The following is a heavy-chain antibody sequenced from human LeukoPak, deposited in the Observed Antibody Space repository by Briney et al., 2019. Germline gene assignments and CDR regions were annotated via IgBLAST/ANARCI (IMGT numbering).Heavy chain of an antibody. CDR2: INRDGSQI. V-gene: IGHV3-7*01. J-gene: IGHJ4*02. Sequence: PGGPLRLSCVASGFTLGTSWMTWVRQAPGKGLEWVTNINRDGSQIDYLDSVKGRFTISRDSANNALYLQMNSLRAEDTAIYYCARGGLSAGFGYWGQGTLVTVSS. CDR1: GFTLGTSW. CDR3: ARGGLSAGFGY. D-gene: IGHD3-10*01.